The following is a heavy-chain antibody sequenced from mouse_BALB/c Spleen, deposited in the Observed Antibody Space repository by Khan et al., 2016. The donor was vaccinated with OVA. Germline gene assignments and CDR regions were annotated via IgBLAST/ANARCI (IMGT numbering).Heavy chain of an antibody. D-gene: IGHD1-1*01. CDR3: ARDAFYYGRVKNAWFDY. V-gene: IGHV9-1*02. J-gene: IGHJ3*01. CDR2: INTYTGEP. Sequence: QIQLVQSGPELKKPGETVKISCKASGYIFTNYGMNWVKQAPGQGLKWMGWINTYTGEPTYADYLRGRFAFSLETSASTAYLQINNLKIENKATYFCARDAFYYGRVKNAWFDYWGQGTLVTVSA. CDR1: GYIFTNYG.